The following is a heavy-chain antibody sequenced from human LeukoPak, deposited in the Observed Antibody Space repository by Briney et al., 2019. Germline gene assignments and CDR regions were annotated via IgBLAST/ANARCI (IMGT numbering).Heavy chain of an antibody. J-gene: IGHJ4*02. V-gene: IGHV3-30*01. CDR3: ARDSGDYDSSGTFDY. CDR2: ISYDGSNK. CDR1: GFTFSSYA. D-gene: IGHD3-22*01. Sequence: GGSLRLSCAASGFTFSSYAMHWVSQAPGKGREWVAVISYDGSNKYYADSVKGRFTISRDNSKNTLYLQMNSLRAEDTAVYYCARDSGDYDSSGTFDYWGQGTLVTVSS.